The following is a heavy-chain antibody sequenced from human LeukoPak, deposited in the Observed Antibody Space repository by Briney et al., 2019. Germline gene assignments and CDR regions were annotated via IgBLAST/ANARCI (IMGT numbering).Heavy chain of an antibody. V-gene: IGHV4-59*01. J-gene: IGHJ4*02. CDR3: AREGGSIQLRSYYFDY. CDR1: GGSISSYY. D-gene: IGHD5-18*01. CDR2: IYYSGST. Sequence: PSETLSLTCTVSGGSISSYYWSWIRQPPGKGLEWIGHIYYSGSTNYNPSLKSRVTISVDTSKNQFSLKLSSVTAADTAVYYCAREGGSIQLRSYYFDYWGQGTLVTVSS.